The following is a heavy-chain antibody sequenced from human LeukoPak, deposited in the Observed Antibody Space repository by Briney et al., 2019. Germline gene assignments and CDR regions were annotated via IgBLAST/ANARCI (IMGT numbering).Heavy chain of an antibody. D-gene: IGHD3-10*02. CDR2: ISATSGAT. CDR3: AKDGHVTYHYFHMDV. CDR1: GFTFNSHA. Sequence: GGSLRLSCAISGFTFNSHAMSWVRQAPGKGLEWLSCISATSGATWYADSVKGRFTISRDNSKNTLYLQMNDLRAEDTAIYYCAKDGHVTYHYFHMDVWSKGTTVTVSS. J-gene: IGHJ6*03. V-gene: IGHV3-23*01.